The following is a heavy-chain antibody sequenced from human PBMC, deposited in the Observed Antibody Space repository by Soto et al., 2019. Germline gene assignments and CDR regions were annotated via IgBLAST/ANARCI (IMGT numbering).Heavy chain of an antibody. CDR1: GGSISSYY. D-gene: IGHD3-10*01. V-gene: IGHV4-59*01. J-gene: IGHJ3*02. CDR2: IYYSGST. CDR3: ARVWGGAFDT. Sequence: QVQLQESGPGLVKPSETLSLTCTVSGGSISSYYWSWIRQPPGKGLEWIGYIYYSGSTNYNPSLKSRVTISVDTSKNQFSLKLSSVTAADTAVYYCARVWGGAFDTGGQGTMVTVSS.